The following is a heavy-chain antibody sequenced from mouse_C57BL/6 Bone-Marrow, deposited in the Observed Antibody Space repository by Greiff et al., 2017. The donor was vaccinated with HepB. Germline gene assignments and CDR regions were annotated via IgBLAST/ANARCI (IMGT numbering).Heavy chain of an antibody. D-gene: IGHD2-4*01. CDR1: GFTFSDYG. Sequence: EVKLMESGGGLVKPGGSLKLSCAASGFTFSDYGMHWVRQAPEKGLEWVAYISSGSSTIYYADTVKGRFTNSRDNAKNSLFLQMTSLRSEDTAMYYCARPSTMITTGDYYYAMDYWGQGTSVTVSS. CDR3: ARPSTMITTGDYYYAMDY. CDR2: ISSGSSTI. V-gene: IGHV5-17*01. J-gene: IGHJ4*01.